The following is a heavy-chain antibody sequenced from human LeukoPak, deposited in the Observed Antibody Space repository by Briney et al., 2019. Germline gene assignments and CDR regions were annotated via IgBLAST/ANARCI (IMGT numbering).Heavy chain of an antibody. Sequence: GGSLRLSRAASGFTVSRNYMSWAREAPGKGLGWGSVIYSGGSTYYAASVKGRFTISRDNSKNTLYLQMNSLRAEDTAVYYCAIPAAGPKFDYWGQGTLVTVSS. CDR2: IYSGGST. J-gene: IGHJ4*02. CDR1: GFTVSRNY. D-gene: IGHD6-13*01. V-gene: IGHV3-66*04. CDR3: AIPAAGPKFDY.